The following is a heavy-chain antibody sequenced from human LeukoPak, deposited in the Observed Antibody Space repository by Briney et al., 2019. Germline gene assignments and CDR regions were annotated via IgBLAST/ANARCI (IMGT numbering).Heavy chain of an antibody. D-gene: IGHD3-16*02. Sequence: ASVKVSCKASGYTFTGYYMHWVRQAPGQGLEWMGWINPNSGGTNYAQKFQGRVTMTRDTSISTAYMELSRLRSDDTAVYYCARDVFDRGFGGVIPDYWGQGTLVTVSS. CDR2: INPNSGGT. CDR3: ARDVFDRGFGGVIPDY. V-gene: IGHV1-2*02. CDR1: GYTFTGYY. J-gene: IGHJ4*02.